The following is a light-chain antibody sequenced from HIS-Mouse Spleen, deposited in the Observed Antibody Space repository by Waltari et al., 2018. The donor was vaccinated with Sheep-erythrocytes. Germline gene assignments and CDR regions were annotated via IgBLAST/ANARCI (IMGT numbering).Light chain of an antibody. V-gene: IGKV1-6*01. CDR2: AAS. J-gene: IGKJ2*01. CDR3: LQDYNYPYT. CDR1: QGIRND. Sequence: AIQMTQSPSSLSASVGDRVTITCRASQGIRNDLGWYQQKTGKASKLLIYAASSLQSGVPSRFSGSGSGTDFTLTISSLQPEDFATYYCLQDYNYPYTFGQGTKLEIK.